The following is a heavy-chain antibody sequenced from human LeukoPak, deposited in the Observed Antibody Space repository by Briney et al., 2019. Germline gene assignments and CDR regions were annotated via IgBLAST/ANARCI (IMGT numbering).Heavy chain of an antibody. CDR1: GYTFTNYD. J-gene: IGHJ4*02. CDR3: ASNPPRTGDFNY. D-gene: IGHD7-27*01. CDR2: MSPNNGNT. Sequence: GASVKVSCKTSGYTFTNYDINWVRQVTGQGLEWMGWMSPNNGNTGYAQKFQGRVTMTRDTSINTAYMELSSLRSEDTAVYYCASNPPRTGDFNYWGQGALVTVSS. V-gene: IGHV1-8*01.